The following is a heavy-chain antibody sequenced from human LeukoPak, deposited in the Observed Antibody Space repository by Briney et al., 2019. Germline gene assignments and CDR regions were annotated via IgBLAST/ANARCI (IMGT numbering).Heavy chain of an antibody. CDR3: ARHGCSSTSCYDLDY. CDR1: GDSISSYY. Sequence: SETLSLTCTVSGDSISSYYWSWIRQPPGKGLEWIGYIYYSGSTNYNPSLKSRVTISVDTSKNQFSLKLSSVTAADTAVYYCARHGCSSTSCYDLDYWGQGTLVTVSS. V-gene: IGHV4-59*08. J-gene: IGHJ4*02. D-gene: IGHD2-2*01. CDR2: IYYSGST.